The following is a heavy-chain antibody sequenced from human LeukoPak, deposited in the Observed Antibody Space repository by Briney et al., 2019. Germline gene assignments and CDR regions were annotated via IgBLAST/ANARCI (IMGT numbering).Heavy chain of an antibody. D-gene: IGHD3-10*01. CDR3: ARDYYGSGSYYDRGYNP. Sequence: SETLSLTCTVSGGSISSYYWSWIRQPAGKGLEWIGRIYTSGSTDYNPSLKSRVTMSVDTSKNQFSLKLSSVTAADTAVYYCARDYYGSGSYYDRGYNPWGQGTLVTVSS. J-gene: IGHJ5*02. CDR2: IYTSGST. CDR1: GGSISSYY. V-gene: IGHV4-4*07.